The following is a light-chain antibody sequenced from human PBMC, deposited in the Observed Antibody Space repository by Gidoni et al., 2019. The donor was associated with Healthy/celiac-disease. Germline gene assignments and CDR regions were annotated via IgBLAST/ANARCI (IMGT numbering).Light chain of an antibody. CDR2: AAS. J-gene: IGKJ3*01. Sequence: IQLTQSPSSLSASVGDRVTITCRASQSISSYLNWYQQKPGKAPKLLIYAASSLQSGVPSRFSGSGSGTDVTLTISSLQPEDVATYYCQQSYSTPPFTFGPGTKVDIK. V-gene: IGKV1-39*01. CDR3: QQSYSTPPFT. CDR1: QSISSY.